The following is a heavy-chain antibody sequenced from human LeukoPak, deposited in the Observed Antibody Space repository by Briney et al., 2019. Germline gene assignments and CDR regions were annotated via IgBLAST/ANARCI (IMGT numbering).Heavy chain of an antibody. D-gene: IGHD1-26*01. CDR3: VRDNRSYNFDY. V-gene: IGHV3-74*01. CDR2: IKSDGSST. CDR1: GFTFSRYW. J-gene: IGHJ4*02. Sequence: GGSLRLSCAASGFTFSRYWMHWVRHAPGKGLVWVSCIKSDGSSTISADSAKGRFTISRDNAKNTVYLQMNSLRAEDTAVYYCVRDNRSYNFDYWGQGTLVTVSS.